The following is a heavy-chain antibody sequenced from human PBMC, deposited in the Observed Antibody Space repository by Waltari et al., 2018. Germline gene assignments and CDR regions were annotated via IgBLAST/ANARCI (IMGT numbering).Heavy chain of an antibody. CDR1: GFPFSNYW. CDR3: ARGSDVVEVPAANGVVIGP. Sequence: EVQLVESGGGLVQPGGSLRLSCIASGFPFSNYWMHWVRQSPGKGLVWISRISGDGPKANYADSVQGRFIISRDSAKNILYLQMSNLRADDAALYYCARGSDVVEVPAANGVVIGPWGQGTWSPSPQ. V-gene: IGHV3-74*01. D-gene: IGHD2-2*01. J-gene: IGHJ5*02. CDR2: ISGDGPKA.